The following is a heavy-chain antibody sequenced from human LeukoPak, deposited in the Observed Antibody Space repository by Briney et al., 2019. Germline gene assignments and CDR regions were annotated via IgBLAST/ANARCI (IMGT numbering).Heavy chain of an antibody. J-gene: IGHJ3*02. Sequence: TSETLSLTCTVSGDSISRFYWSWIRQSPGKGLEWIGHIYYGGSAYSNPSLRSRVTISLDTSKNQLSLSLTSVAAADTAVYYCARRQYGSYDYAFDIWGQGTLVTVSS. V-gene: IGHV4-59*01. CDR2: IYYGGSA. D-gene: IGHD5-12*01. CDR1: GDSISRFY. CDR3: ARRQYGSYDYAFDI.